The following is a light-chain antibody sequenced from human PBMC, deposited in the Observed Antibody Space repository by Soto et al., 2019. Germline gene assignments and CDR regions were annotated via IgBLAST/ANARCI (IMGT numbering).Light chain of an antibody. CDR1: QSVANS. CDR2: SAS. Sequence: EIVMTQPPDTLSVSPGERATLSCRASQSVANSIAWYQQKPGQAPRLLIYSASTRATGIPARFSGSGSGTGFTLTISSLQSEDFAVYYCQQYNNWWTFGQGTKVDIK. CDR3: QQYNNWWT. J-gene: IGKJ1*01. V-gene: IGKV3-15*01.